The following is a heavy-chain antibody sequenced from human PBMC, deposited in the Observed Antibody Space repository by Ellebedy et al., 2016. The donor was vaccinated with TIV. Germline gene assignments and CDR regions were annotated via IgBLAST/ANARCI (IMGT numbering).Heavy chain of an antibody. CDR2: ISSSGSTI. V-gene: IGHV3-48*04. CDR1: GFTFNNFG. J-gene: IGHJ5*02. CDR3: ARSITLVRGVSGLGWFDP. Sequence: GESLKISCAASGFTFNNFGMNWVRQAPGKGLEWISYISSSGSTIYYADSVKGRFTISRHNANNSLYLQMNSLSAEDTAVYYCARSITLVRGVSGLGWFDPWGQGTPVTVSS. D-gene: IGHD3-10*01.